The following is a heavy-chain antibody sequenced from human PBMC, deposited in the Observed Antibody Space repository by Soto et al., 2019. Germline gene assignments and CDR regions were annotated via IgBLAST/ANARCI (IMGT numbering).Heavy chain of an antibody. CDR3: ARSRAVSVPRTYYMDV. Sequence: SETLSLTCAVYGGSLSGNYWSWIRQPPGKGLEWIGELSPSESTKYNPSLKSRVTISVDTSKSEFSLNLSSVTAADTAVYYCARSRAVSVPRTYYMDVWGKGTTVTVSS. J-gene: IGHJ6*03. CDR2: LSPSEST. CDR1: GGSLSGNY. D-gene: IGHD4-4*01. V-gene: IGHV4-34*01.